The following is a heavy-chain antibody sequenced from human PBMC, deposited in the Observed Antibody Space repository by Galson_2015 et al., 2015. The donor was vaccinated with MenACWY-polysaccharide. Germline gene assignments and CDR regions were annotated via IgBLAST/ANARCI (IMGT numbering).Heavy chain of an antibody. CDR1: GFTFSSYE. V-gene: IGHV3-23*01. J-gene: IGHJ5*02. Sequence: SLRLSCAASGFTFSSYEMNWVRQAPGKGLEWVSTISGSAYSTFYADSVKGRFTISRDNSKNTLFLQMNGLRAEDTALYYCVKDQSSTSYGNWFDPWGQGTLVIVSS. D-gene: IGHD2-2*01. CDR2: ISGSAYST. CDR3: VKDQSSTSYGNWFDP.